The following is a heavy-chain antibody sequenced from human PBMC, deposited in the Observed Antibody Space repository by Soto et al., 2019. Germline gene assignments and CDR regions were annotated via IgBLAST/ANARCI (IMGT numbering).Heavy chain of an antibody. Sequence: GGSLRLSCAASGFTFSSYEMNWVRQAPGKGLEWVSYISSSGSTIYYADSVKGRFTISRDNAKNSLYLQMNSLRAEDTAVYYCARDPLRFLEWATSSGGDYWGQGTLVTVSS. CDR3: ARDPLRFLEWATSSGGDY. D-gene: IGHD3-3*01. V-gene: IGHV3-48*03. J-gene: IGHJ4*02. CDR2: ISSSGSTI. CDR1: GFTFSSYE.